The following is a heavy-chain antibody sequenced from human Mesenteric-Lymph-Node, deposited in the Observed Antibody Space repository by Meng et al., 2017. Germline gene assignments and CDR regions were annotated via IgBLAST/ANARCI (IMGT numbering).Heavy chain of an antibody. CDR2: ISGSGGST. Sequence: GESLKISCAASGFTFSSYAMSWVRQAPGKGLEWVSAISGSGGSTYYADSVKGRFTISRDNSKNTLYLQMNSLRAEDTAVYYCARDRGERLFYYYYYGMDVWGQGTTVTVSS. CDR1: GFTFSSYA. J-gene: IGHJ6*02. D-gene: IGHD2-21*01. V-gene: IGHV3-23*01. CDR3: ARDRGERLFYYYYYGMDV.